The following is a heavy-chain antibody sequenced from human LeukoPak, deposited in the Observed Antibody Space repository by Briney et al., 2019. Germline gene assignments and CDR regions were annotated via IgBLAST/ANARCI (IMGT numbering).Heavy chain of an antibody. CDR3: ATLGGYYYDSSGINDDY. J-gene: IGHJ4*02. Sequence: SETLSLTCAVYGGSFSSYYWSWIRQPPGKGLEWIGEINHSGSTNYNPSLKSRVTISVDTSKNQFSLKLSSVTAADTAVYYCATLGGYYYDSSGINDDYWGQGTLVTVSS. CDR2: INHSGST. V-gene: IGHV4-34*01. D-gene: IGHD3-22*01. CDR1: GGSFSSYY.